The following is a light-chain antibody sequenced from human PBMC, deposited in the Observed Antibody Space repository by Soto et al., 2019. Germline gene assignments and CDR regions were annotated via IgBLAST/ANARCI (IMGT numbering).Light chain of an antibody. J-gene: IGLJ1*01. CDR3: SSYTSSFYG. V-gene: IGLV2-14*01. Sequence: QSVLTQPASVSGSPGQSITISCTGTSSDVGGYNYVSWYQQHPGKAPKLMIYEVSNRPSGVSNRFSGSKSGNTASLTISGLQAEDEADYYCSSYTSSFYGVGNGTKVTVL. CDR2: EVS. CDR1: SSDVGGYNY.